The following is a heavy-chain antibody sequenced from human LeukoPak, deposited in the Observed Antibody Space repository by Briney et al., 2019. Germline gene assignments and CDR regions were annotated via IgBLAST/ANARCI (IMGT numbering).Heavy chain of an antibody. CDR3: ARIPPGGGYSHRDY. V-gene: IGHV4-34*01. CDR2: INHSGST. Sequence: SETLSLTCAVYGGSFSGYYWSWIRQPPGKGLEWIGEINHSGSTNYNPSLKSRVTISVDTSKNQFSLKLSSVTAADTAVYYCARIPPGGGYSHRDYWGQGTLVTVSS. CDR1: GGSFSGYY. D-gene: IGHD2-21*01. J-gene: IGHJ4*02.